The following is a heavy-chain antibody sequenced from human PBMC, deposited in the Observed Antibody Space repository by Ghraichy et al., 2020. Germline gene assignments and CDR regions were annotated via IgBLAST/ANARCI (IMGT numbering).Heavy chain of an antibody. Sequence: GGSLRLSCAASGFTFSDYWMTWVRQAPGKGLECVANIRGDGSEKNYVDSVKGRFTISRDDAKNSLYLQMNSLRAEDTAVYYCARVGYCSGVGCQGRDWFDPWGQGTLVPVSS. J-gene: IGHJ5*02. CDR2: IRGDGSEK. D-gene: IGHD2-15*01. CDR3: ARVGYCSGVGCQGRDWFDP. CDR1: GFTFSDYW. V-gene: IGHV3-7*04.